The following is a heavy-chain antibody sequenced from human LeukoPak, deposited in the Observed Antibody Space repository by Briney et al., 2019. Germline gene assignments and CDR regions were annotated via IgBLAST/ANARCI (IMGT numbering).Heavy chain of an antibody. CDR3: ARGSYCSSTTCLRYFQH. V-gene: IGHV1-8*01. D-gene: IGHD2-2*01. CDR1: GYTFTSYD. J-gene: IGHJ1*01. CDR2: MNPNSGNT. Sequence: GASVKVSCKASGYTFTSYDIFWVRQATGQGLEWMGWMNPNSGNTGYAQKFQGRVTMTRNTSISTAYMELSSLRSEDTAVYYCARGSYCSSTTCLRYFQHWGQGTLVTVSS.